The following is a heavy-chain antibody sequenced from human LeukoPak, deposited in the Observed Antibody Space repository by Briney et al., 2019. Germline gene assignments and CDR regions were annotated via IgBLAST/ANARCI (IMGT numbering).Heavy chain of an antibody. V-gene: IGHV1-18*01. J-gene: IGHJ3*02. D-gene: IGHD1-26*01. CDR2: ISAYNGNT. CDR1: GYTFTSYG. CDR3: AREGVGATTGAFDI. Sequence: ASVKLSCKASGYTFTSYGISWVRQAPGQGLEWRQWISAYNGNTNYAQKLQGRVTMTTDTSTSTAYMELRRLRSDDTAVYYCAREGVGATTGAFDIWGQGTMVTVSS.